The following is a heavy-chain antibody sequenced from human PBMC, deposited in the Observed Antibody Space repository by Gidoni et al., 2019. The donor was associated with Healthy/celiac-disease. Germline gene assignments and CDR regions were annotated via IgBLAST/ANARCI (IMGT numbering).Heavy chain of an antibody. J-gene: IGHJ4*02. CDR3: AKAIDTARVLDY. CDR1: GCTFSSDG. D-gene: IGHD5-18*01. Sequence: QVQLLGHAGGAVPPGRHLRPSCAASGCTFSSDGMHWVRQAPAKGLEWVAVISYDRSNKYYADPVRGRFTISRDNSKNTLYLQMNSLRAEDTAVYYGAKAIDTARVLDYWGQGTLVTVSS. CDR2: ISYDRSNK. V-gene: IGHV3-30*18.